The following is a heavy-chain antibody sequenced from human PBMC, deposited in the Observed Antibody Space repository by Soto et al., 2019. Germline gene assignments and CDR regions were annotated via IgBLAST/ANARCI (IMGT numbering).Heavy chain of an antibody. V-gene: IGHV4-4*02. CDR2: VYHSGTT. CDR3: ASRAGWVQTSFYFNS. CDR1: GGSLGDSNW. Sequence: SETLSLTCAVSGGSLGDSNWWSWVRQPPGKVLEWIGEVYHSGTTKYNSSLESRVTISLDESKNEFSLKLTSMSAADTAVYYCASRAGWVQTSFYFNSWGQGTQVTVSS. D-gene: IGHD1-26*01. J-gene: IGHJ4*02.